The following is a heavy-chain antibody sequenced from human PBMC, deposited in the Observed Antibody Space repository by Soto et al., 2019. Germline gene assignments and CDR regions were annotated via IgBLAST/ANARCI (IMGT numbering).Heavy chain of an antibody. Sequence: SLRLSCVASGLTFGSRAMSWVRQAPGEGLQWVSTITDTGGDAKYADSVRGRFVISRDNSKKTLYLQMTSLTAEDSAMYYCARGSTDSYPGSRIFDFWGRGTLVTVSS. J-gene: IGHJ4*02. D-gene: IGHD3-10*01. V-gene: IGHV3-23*01. CDR3: ARGSTDSYPGSRIFDF. CDR2: ITDTGGDA. CDR1: GLTFGSRA.